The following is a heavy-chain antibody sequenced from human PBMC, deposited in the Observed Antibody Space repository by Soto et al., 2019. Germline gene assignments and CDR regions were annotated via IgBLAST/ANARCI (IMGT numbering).Heavy chain of an antibody. V-gene: IGHV3-23*01. CDR3: AREVTIFGVAHRAMDYYGMDV. Sequence: EVQLLESGGDLIQPGGSLRLSCVASGITFGSRAMSWVRQAPGEGLEWVSTITDTGGDAKYADSVRGRFTISRDNSKNSLYLQMNSLRAEDTAVYYCAREVTIFGVAHRAMDYYGMDVWGQGTTVTVSS. CDR2: ITDTGGDA. CDR1: GITFGSRA. J-gene: IGHJ6*02. D-gene: IGHD3-3*01.